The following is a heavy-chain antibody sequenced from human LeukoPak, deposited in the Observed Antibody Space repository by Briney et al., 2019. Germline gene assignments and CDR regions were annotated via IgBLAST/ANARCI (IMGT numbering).Heavy chain of an antibody. V-gene: IGHV4-59*01. Sequence: SETLSLTCTVPGGSISSYYWSWIRQPPGKGLEWIGYIYYSGSTNYNPSLKSRVTISVDTSKNQFSLKLTSVTAADTAVYYCARETSQKGAHCMDVWGKGTTVTISS. CDR1: GGSISSYY. D-gene: IGHD3-16*01. CDR2: IYYSGST. CDR3: ARETSQKGAHCMDV. J-gene: IGHJ6*03.